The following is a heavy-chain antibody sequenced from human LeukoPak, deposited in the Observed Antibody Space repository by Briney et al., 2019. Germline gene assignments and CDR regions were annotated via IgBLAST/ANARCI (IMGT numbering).Heavy chain of an antibody. CDR2: ISAYNGNT. Sequence: GSSVKVSCKASGGTFSSYAISWVRQAPGQGLEWMGWISAYNGNTNYAQKLQGRVTMTTDTSTSTAYMELRSLRSDDTAAYYCASLTLGYCSSTSCNKGGHYYYYMDVWGKGTTVTVSS. J-gene: IGHJ6*03. CDR3: ASLTLGYCSSTSCNKGGHYYYYMDV. V-gene: IGHV1-18*01. CDR1: GGTFSSYA. D-gene: IGHD2-2*01.